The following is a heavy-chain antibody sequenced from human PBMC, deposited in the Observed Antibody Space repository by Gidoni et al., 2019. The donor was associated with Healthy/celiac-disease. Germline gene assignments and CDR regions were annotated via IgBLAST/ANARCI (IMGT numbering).Heavy chain of an antibody. D-gene: IGHD1-26*01. Sequence: QVQLVESGGGVVQPGRSLRLSCAASGFTFRSYAMHWVRQAPGKGLEWVAVISYDGSNKYYADSVKGRFTISRDNSKNTLYLQMNSLRAEDTAVYYCARGGEWEPYDAFDIWGQGTMVTVSS. CDR3: ARGGEWEPYDAFDI. V-gene: IGHV3-30*04. CDR2: ISYDGSNK. CDR1: GFTFRSYA. J-gene: IGHJ3*02.